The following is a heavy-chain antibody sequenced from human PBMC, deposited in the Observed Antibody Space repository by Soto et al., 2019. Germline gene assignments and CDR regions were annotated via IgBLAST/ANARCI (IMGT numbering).Heavy chain of an antibody. Sequence: ASVKVSCKASGYTFPSYAMHWVRQAPGQRLEWMGWINAGNGNTKYSQKFQGRVTITRDTSASTAYMELSSLRSEDTAVYYCARVNMITFGGVIVPGGAFDIWGQGTMVTVSS. CDR2: INAGNGNT. V-gene: IGHV1-3*01. CDR3: ARVNMITFGGVIVPGGAFDI. D-gene: IGHD3-16*02. J-gene: IGHJ3*02. CDR1: GYTFPSYA.